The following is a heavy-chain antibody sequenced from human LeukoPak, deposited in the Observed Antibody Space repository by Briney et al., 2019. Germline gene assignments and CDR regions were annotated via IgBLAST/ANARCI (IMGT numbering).Heavy chain of an antibody. CDR1: GFTFSNYG. V-gene: IGHV3-30*18. J-gene: IGHJ6*02. Sequence: PGGSLRLSCAASGFTFSNYGIHWVRQAPGKGLEWVAVISHDADNKYYGDSVKGRFTIARDNSKNTPSLQMDSLRAEDTAVYFCAKDRYRHYYGSGTYYKGYGVDVWGQGTTVIVPS. CDR2: ISHDADNK. D-gene: IGHD3-10*01. CDR3: AKDRYRHYYGSGTYYKGYGVDV.